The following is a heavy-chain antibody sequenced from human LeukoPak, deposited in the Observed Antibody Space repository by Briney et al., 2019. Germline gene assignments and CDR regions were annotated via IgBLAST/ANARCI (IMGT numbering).Heavy chain of an antibody. Sequence: GESLKISCQGAGYSFTSYWIGWVRQMPGKGLEWMGIIYPGDSDTRYSPSFQGQVTMSADKSITTAYLQWSSLKASDTAMYFCARLGYCSRGTCYAFDYWGQGTLVTVSS. V-gene: IGHV5-51*01. J-gene: IGHJ4*02. CDR2: IYPGDSDT. CDR1: GYSFTSYW. CDR3: ARLGYCSRGTCYAFDY. D-gene: IGHD2-2*03.